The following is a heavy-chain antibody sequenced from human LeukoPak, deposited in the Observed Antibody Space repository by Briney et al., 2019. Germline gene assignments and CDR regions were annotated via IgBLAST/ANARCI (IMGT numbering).Heavy chain of an antibody. D-gene: IGHD3-22*01. J-gene: IGHJ4*02. CDR1: GFTFSSYA. CDR2: ISGSGGST. V-gene: IGHV3-23*01. CDR3: ASSGKTNSEYYDSSGYYLRH. Sequence: GGSLRLSCAASGFTFSSYAMSWVRQAPGKGLEWVSAISGSGGSTYYADSVKGRFTISRDNSKNTLYLQMNSLRAEDTAVYYCASSGKTNSEYYDSSGYYLRHWGQGTLVTVSS.